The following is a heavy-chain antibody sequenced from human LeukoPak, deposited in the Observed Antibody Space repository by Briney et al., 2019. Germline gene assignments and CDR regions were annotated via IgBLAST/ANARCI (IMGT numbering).Heavy chain of an antibody. CDR1: GFTFSIYA. CDR3: ATDKSYFDSRSHQGFDY. V-gene: IGHV3-30*15. CDR2: ITHDGGNT. Sequence: PGKSLRLSCAASGFTFSIYAMHWVRQAPGKGLEWVAVITHDGGNTYYADSVKGRFTISRDNSKSTLYLQMSSLRAEDTAVYYCATDKSYFDSRSHQGFDYWGQGTLVTVSS. J-gene: IGHJ4*02. D-gene: IGHD3-10*01.